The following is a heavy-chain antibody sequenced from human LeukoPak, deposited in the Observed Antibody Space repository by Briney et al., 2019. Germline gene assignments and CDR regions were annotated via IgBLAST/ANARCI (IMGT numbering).Heavy chain of an antibody. CDR1: GFTVSRIY. CDR2: IYSGGST. V-gene: IGHV3-53*01. D-gene: IGHD3-10*01. Sequence: GGSLRLSCAASGFTVSRIYMSWVRQAPGKGLEWVSVIYSGGSTYYADSVKGRFTISRDNSKNTLYLQMNSLRAEDTAVYYCARETLVRGVMAIDYWGQGTLVTVSS. J-gene: IGHJ4*02. CDR3: ARETLVRGVMAIDY.